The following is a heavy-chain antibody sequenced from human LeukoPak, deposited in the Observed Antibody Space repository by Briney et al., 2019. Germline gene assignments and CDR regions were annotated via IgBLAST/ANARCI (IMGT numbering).Heavy chain of an antibody. J-gene: IGHJ4*02. CDR1: GFTFSSYC. CDR2: MNSDGSTT. D-gene: IGHD5/OR15-5a*01. Sequence: PGGSLRLSCAASGFTFSSYCMHWVRQAPGKGLVWVSRMNSDGSTTSYADSVKGRFTISRDNAKNTLYLQMNSLRAEDTAVYYCARVFVYDSLSDLDYWGQGTLVTVSS. V-gene: IGHV3-74*01. CDR3: ARVFVYDSLSDLDY.